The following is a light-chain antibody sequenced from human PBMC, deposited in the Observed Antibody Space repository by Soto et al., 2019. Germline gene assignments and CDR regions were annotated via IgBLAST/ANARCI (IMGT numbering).Light chain of an antibody. CDR3: QQADSFPLS. V-gene: IGKV1-12*01. Sequence: DIQMTQSPSSVSASIGDRVTISCRASQSIYKWLVWYQQKPGKASKLLIYAASSLQSGVPSRFSGSGYGTDVTLTISSLQPEDFATYYCQQADSFPLSFGGGTKVEI. J-gene: IGKJ4*01. CDR2: AAS. CDR1: QSIYKW.